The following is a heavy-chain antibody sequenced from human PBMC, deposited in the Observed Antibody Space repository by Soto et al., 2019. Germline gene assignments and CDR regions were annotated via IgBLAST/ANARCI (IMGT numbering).Heavy chain of an antibody. Sequence: QVQLVQAGAEVKKPGSSVKVSCKASGGTVSSYAISWVRQAPGQGLEWMGGIIPIFGTANYAQKFQGRVTITADESTSTAYMELCSLRSEDTAVYYCARDEVTAAPAEVAFDPWGQGTLVTVSS. J-gene: IGHJ5*02. V-gene: IGHV1-69*01. CDR3: ARDEVTAAPAEVAFDP. CDR1: GGTVSSYA. CDR2: IIPIFGTA. D-gene: IGHD2-2*01.